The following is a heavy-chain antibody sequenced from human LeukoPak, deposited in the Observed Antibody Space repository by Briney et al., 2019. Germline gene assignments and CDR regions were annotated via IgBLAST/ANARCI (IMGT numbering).Heavy chain of an antibody. D-gene: IGHD6-19*01. CDR1: GILFSNTA. CDR2: ISGGGERA. CDR3: GKDGGQYSSGPEFDP. V-gene: IGHV3-23*01. Sequence: SGGSLRLSCAASGILFSNTAMNWARQSPGRGLEWVSAISGGGERAFYADSVKGRFTISRDNSKKILYLQINSLTADATAIYYCGKDGGQYSSGPEFDPRGQGALVTVSA. J-gene: IGHJ5*02.